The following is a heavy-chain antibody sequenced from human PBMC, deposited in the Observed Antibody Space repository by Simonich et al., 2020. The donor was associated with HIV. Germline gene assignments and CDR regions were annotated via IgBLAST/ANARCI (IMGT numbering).Heavy chain of an antibody. J-gene: IGHJ4*02. V-gene: IGHV3-9*03. CDR3: AKDRYSSSSGSFDY. Sequence: EVQLVESGGGLVQPGRSLRLSCAASGFTFDDYAMHWVRKAQGNGLEWVSGISWNRGSIGYADSGKGRFTISRDNAKNSLYLQMNSLRAEDMALYYCAKDRYSSSSGSFDYWGQGTLVTVSS. CDR2: ISWNRGSI. CDR1: GFTFDDYA. D-gene: IGHD6-6*01.